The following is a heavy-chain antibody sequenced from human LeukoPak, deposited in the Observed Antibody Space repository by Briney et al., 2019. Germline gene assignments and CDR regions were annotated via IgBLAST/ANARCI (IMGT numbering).Heavy chain of an antibody. J-gene: IGHJ5*02. D-gene: IGHD2-2*01. CDR1: GGAISSTSY. CDR3: ARQEVGAGYCSSTSCAEPHWFDP. V-gene: IGHV4-39*01. Sequence: SETLSLTCIVSGGAISSTSYWDRIRPPPGKGLEWIGTILYSGSTFYNPSLKSRVTISVDTSKNQFSLKLNSVTAADTAVYYCARQEVGAGYCSSTSCAEPHWFDPWGQGTLVTVSS. CDR2: ILYSGST.